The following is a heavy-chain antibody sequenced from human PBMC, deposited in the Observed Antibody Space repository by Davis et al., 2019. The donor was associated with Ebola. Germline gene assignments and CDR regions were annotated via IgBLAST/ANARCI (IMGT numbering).Heavy chain of an antibody. J-gene: IGHJ4*02. CDR1: GGPISSYY. CDR3: ARGYDILTGFDY. Sequence: PSETLSLTCTVSGGPISSYYWSCIRQPPGKGLEWIGYIYYSGITNYNPSLKSRVTISVDTSKNQFSLKLSSVTAADTAVYYCARGYDILTGFDYWGQRTLVTVSS. D-gene: IGHD3-9*01. CDR2: IYYSGIT. V-gene: IGHV4-59*01.